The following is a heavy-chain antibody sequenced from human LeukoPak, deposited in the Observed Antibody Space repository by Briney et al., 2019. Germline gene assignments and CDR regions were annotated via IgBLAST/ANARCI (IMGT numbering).Heavy chain of an antibody. Sequence: PGGSLRLSCAASGFTFSNYAMSWVRQTPGTGLEWLSAISPDGIYIYYADSVKGRFTTSRDNSKNTLYLQMNSLRAEDTAVHYCAKSYNGYESKPDYWGQGTLVTVSS. CDR2: ISPDGIYI. J-gene: IGHJ4*02. CDR3: AKSYNGYESKPDY. CDR1: GFTFSNYA. D-gene: IGHD5-12*01. V-gene: IGHV3-23*01.